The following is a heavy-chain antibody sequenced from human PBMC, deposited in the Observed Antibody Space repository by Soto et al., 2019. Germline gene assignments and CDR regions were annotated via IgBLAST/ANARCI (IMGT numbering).Heavy chain of an antibody. J-gene: IGHJ5*02. V-gene: IGHV1-46*01. CDR1: GYTFTSYY. CDR2: IDPSCGGT. D-gene: IGHD2-15*01. CDR3: ARARVDCSGGNCWRSVEDT. Sequence: QVQLVQSGAEVKKPGASVKVSCKASGYTFTSYYMHWVRQAPGQGLEWLGLIDPSCGGTPYARKFQGRLTMTRDTSTSTVYMELSSRRSEDTAVYYCARARVDCSGGNCWRSVEDTWGQGTLVSVSS.